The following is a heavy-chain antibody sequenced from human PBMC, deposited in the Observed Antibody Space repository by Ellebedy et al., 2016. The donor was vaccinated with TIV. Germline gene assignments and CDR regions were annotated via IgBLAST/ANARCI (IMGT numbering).Heavy chain of an antibody. CDR1: GASITHPNHF. J-gene: IGHJ6*02. CDR3: ARDLIPAAMGMDV. V-gene: IGHV4-31*03. Sequence: TLSLTXTVSGASITHPNHFWTWIRQLPGTDLEWIGYTYYDGSASYNPSLKDRVTISVDTSKSQFSLSLTSVTAADTAVYYCARDLIPAAMGMDVWGQGTTVTVSS. D-gene: IGHD2-2*01. CDR2: TYYDGSA.